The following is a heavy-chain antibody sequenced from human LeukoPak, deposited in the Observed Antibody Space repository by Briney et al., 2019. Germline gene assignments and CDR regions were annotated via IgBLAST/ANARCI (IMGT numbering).Heavy chain of an antibody. J-gene: IGHJ4*02. D-gene: IGHD2-21*01. CDR1: GFTFSSYG. CDR3: AKAPVTSCRGAYCYPFDS. Sequence: PGGSLRLSCVASGFTFSSYGMSWVRQAPGKGLEWVSLISGSGDSTYYADSVKGRFTISRDNSKNTLYLQMNSLRAEDAAVYFCAKAPVTSCRGAYCYPFDSWGQGTLVTVSS. CDR2: ISGSGDST. V-gene: IGHV3-23*01.